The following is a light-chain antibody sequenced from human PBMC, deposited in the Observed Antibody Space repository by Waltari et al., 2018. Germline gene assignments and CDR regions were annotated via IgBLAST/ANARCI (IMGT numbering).Light chain of an antibody. Sequence: DIVMTQSPDSLAVSLGERATINCKSSQSVLYSSNNENYLAWYQQKPGHPPKLLIYWSSSRESGVPDRFSGSGSGIDFTLTSSSLQAEDVAVYYCQQYYSTPYTFGQGTKLEIK. CDR1: QSVLYSSNNENY. V-gene: IGKV4-1*01. CDR2: WSS. CDR3: QQYYSTPYT. J-gene: IGKJ2*01.